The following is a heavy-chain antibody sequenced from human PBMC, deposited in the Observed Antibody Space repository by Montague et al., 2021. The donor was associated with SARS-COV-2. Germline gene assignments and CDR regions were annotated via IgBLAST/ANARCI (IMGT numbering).Heavy chain of an antibody. V-gene: IGHV4-34*01. J-gene: IGHJ4*02. CDR2: INYGGST. D-gene: IGHD2-21*02. CDR1: GVSFGDYY. CDR3: ARGVAGCHGDCNDY. Sequence: SETLSLTCAVYGVSFGDYYWSWTRQSPWKGLEWIGEINYGGSTDYSPSLTSRVTISIDTSQKQFSLKLSSVTVADTAVYYCARGVAGCHGDCNDYWGQGTLVTVSS.